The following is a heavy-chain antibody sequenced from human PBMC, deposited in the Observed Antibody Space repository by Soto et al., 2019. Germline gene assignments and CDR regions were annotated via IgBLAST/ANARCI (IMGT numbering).Heavy chain of an antibody. V-gene: IGHV1-2*04. J-gene: IGHJ6*04. CDR1: GYIFTSNY. CDR2: INRKNGGT. D-gene: IGHD2-21*02. Sequence: QVQLVQSGDEVKQPGASAKVSCQTSGYIFTSNYIHLVRQAPGQGLEWMGWINRKNGGTNSAQKFQGCITITRDMSTSTVYLALTTLKSNDTVVYYCPRSAVGDFNVCGNGTTVTVSS. CDR3: PRSAVGDFNV.